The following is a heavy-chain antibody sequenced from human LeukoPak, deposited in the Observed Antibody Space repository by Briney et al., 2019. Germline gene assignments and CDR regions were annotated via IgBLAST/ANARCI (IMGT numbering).Heavy chain of an antibody. CDR3: ASLYGSGSYVAYYYGMDV. J-gene: IGHJ6*02. CDR1: GFTFSSYS. D-gene: IGHD3-10*01. Sequence: GGSLRLSCAASGFTFSSYSMNWVRQAPGKGLEWVSYISSSSSTIYYADSVKGRFTISRDNAKDSLYLQMNSLRDEDTAVYYCASLYGSGSYVAYYYGMDVWGQGTTVTVSS. V-gene: IGHV3-48*02. CDR2: ISSSSSTI.